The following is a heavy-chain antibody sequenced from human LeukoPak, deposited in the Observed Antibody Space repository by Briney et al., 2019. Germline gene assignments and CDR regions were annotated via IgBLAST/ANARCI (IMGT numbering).Heavy chain of an antibody. CDR2: INAGNGNT. CDR1: GYTFTSCA. Sequence: ASVKVSCKASGYTFTSCALHWVRQAPGQRLQWMGWINAGNGNTKYSQEFQGRVTITRDTSASTVYMELSSLRSEDMAVYYCARFTAAAMLDYWGQGTLVTVSS. D-gene: IGHD2-2*01. V-gene: IGHV1-3*03. CDR3: ARFTAAAMLDY. J-gene: IGHJ4*02.